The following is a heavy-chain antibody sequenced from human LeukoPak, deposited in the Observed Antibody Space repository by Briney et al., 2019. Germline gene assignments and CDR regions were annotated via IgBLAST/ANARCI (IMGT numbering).Heavy chain of an antibody. CDR1: GFTFSTST. CDR3: VRIPNSAGFPNWFDP. D-gene: IGHD6-19*01. V-gene: IGHV3-21*01. CDR2: ISSSNDYI. Sequence: PGGSLRLSCAASGFTFSTSTMNWVRQAPGKGLEWVSSISSSNDYIYYADSVKGRFTISRDNAKNSLYLQMNSLRAEDTAVYYCVRIPNSAGFPNWFDPWGQETLVTVSP. J-gene: IGHJ5*02.